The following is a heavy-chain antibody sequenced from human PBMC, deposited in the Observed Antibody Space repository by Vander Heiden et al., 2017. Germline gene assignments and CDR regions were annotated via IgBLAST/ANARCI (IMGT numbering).Heavy chain of an antibody. CDR1: GGSLSGYY. CDR2: INHSGST. Sequence: QVQLQQWGEGLLKPSETLSLTRAVYGGSLSGYYWTWIRQPPGKGLEWIAEINHSGSTNYNPSLRSRVTISVDTSKNQFSLKLSSVTAADAAVYYCASVNWNYGGAFDIWGQGTMVTVSS. CDR3: ASVNWNYGGAFDI. D-gene: IGHD1-7*01. V-gene: IGHV4-34*01. J-gene: IGHJ3*02.